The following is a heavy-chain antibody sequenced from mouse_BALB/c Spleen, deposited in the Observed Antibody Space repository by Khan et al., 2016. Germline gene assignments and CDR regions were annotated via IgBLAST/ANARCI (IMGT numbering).Heavy chain of an antibody. Sequence: QSQLVQSGPELVKPGASVRISCKASGYTFTSYYIHWVNQRPGQGLEWIGWIYPGNVNSKYNEKFKGKATLTADKSSSTAFMQLSSLTSEDSAVYFCARSDLRGAMDYWGQGTSVTVSS. CDR3: ARSDLRGAMDY. CDR2: IYPGNVNS. J-gene: IGHJ4*01. V-gene: IGHV1S56*01. D-gene: IGHD1-1*01. CDR1: GYTFTSYY.